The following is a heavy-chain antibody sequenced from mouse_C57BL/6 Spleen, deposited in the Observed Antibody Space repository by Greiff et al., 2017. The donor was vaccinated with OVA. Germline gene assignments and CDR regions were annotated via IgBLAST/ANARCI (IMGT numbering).Heavy chain of an antibody. CDR1: GYTFTDYY. V-gene: IGHV1-26*01. D-gene: IGHD2-3*01. CDR2: INPNNGGT. Sequence: EVQLQQSGPELVKPGASVKISCKASGYTFTDYYMNWVKQSHGKSLEWIGDINPNNGGTSYNQKFKGKATLTVDKSSSTAYMQLSSLTSEDSAVYFCARDGYYGGDWGQGTTLTVSS. CDR3: ARDGYYGGD. J-gene: IGHJ2*01.